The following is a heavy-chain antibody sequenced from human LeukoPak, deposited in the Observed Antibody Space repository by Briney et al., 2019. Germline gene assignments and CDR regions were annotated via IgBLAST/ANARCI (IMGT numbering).Heavy chain of an antibody. Sequence: SGTLSLTCAVSGGSISSSNWWSWVRQPPGKGLEWIGEIYHSGTTNYNPSLKSRVTISIDKSKNQFSLKLSSVTAADTAVYYCARGVAGGSGSYLDYWGQGTLVTVSS. CDR1: GGSISSSNW. CDR3: ARGVAGGSGSYLDY. J-gene: IGHJ4*02. V-gene: IGHV4-4*02. D-gene: IGHD3-10*01. CDR2: IYHSGTT.